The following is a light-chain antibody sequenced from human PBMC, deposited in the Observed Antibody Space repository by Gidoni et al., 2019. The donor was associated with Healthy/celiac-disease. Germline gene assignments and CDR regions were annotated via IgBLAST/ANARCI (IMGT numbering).Light chain of an antibody. J-gene: IGKJ2*01. CDR2: AAS. CDR1: QSISSY. CDR3: QQSYSTLST. Sequence: DLQMTQSPSSLSASVGDRVTITCRASQSISSYLNWYQQKPGKAPKLLIYAASSLKSGVPSRFSGSGSGTDFTLTSSSLQPEDFATYYWQQSYSTLSTFGQGTKLEIK. V-gene: IGKV1-39*01.